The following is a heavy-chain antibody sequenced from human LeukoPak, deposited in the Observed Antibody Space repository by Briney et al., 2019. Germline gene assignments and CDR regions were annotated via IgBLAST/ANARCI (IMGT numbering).Heavy chain of an antibody. V-gene: IGHV3-33*06. Sequence: GGSLRLSCAASGFTFSSYGMHWVRQAPGKGLEWVAVIWYDGSNKYYADSVKGRFTISRDNSKNTLYLQMNSLRAEDTAVYYCAKGMGKYYYDSSAYYFWGQGTLVTVSS. D-gene: IGHD3-22*01. J-gene: IGHJ4*02. CDR2: IWYDGSNK. CDR3: AKGMGKYYYDSSAYYF. CDR1: GFTFSSYG.